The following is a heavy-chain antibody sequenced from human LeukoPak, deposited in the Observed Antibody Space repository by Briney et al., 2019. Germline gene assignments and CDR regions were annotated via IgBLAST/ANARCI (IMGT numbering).Heavy chain of an antibody. J-gene: IGHJ4*02. CDR3: ASMSGYYPSYYFDY. D-gene: IGHD3-3*01. CDR1: GYTFISYG. V-gene: IGHV1-18*01. CDR2: ISAYNGNV. Sequence: ASVKVSCKASGYTFISYGITWVRQAPGQGLEWLGWISAYNGNVDYAQKLQGRVTLTTDTSTSTAYMEVRSLRSDDTAVYYCASMSGYYPSYYFDYWGQGTLVTVSS.